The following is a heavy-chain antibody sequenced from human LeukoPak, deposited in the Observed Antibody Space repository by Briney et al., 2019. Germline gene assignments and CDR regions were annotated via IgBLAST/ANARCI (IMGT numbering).Heavy chain of an antibody. D-gene: IGHD3-10*01. CDR1: GFTFSDCA. V-gene: IGHV3-30-3*01. J-gene: IGHJ1*01. CDR2: ISYDGSNK. CDR3: ASRTNSGPPF. Sequence: PGGSLRLSCAASGFTFSDCAVHWVRQAPGKGLEWVALISYDGSNKYYADSVKGGFTISRDNSKNTMSLQMNSLRREDTAVYYCASRTNSGPPFWGQGTLVTVSS.